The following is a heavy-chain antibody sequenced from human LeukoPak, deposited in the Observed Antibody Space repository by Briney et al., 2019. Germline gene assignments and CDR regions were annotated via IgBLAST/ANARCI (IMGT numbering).Heavy chain of an antibody. CDR2: ITSSGNTM. D-gene: IGHD4-11*01. J-gene: IGHJ5*02. CDR1: GFTFSSYE. CDR3: ARLRSKYWFDP. Sequence: GGSLRLSCAASGFTFSSYEMNWVRQAPGKGLEWVSFITSSGNTMYYADSVRGRFAISRDNAKNSLYLQMNSLRADDTAVYYCARLRSKYWFDPWGQGTLVTVSS. V-gene: IGHV3-48*03.